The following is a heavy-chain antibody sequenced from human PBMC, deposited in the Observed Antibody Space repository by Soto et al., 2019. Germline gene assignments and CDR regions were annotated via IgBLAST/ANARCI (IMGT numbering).Heavy chain of an antibody. CDR1: GFTFSSYA. V-gene: IGHV3-23*01. CDR2: ISGSGGST. D-gene: IGHD1-26*01. CDR3: AKDLAGELDPGLRGFDY. Sequence: GGSLRLSCAASGFTFSSYAMSWVRQAPGKGLEWVSAISGSGGSTYYADSVKGRFTISRDNSKNTLYLQMNSLRAEDTAVYYCAKDLAGELDPGLRGFDYWGQGTLVTVSS. J-gene: IGHJ4*02.